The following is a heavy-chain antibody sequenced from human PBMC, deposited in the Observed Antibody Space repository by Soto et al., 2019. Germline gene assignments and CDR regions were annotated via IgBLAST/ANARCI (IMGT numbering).Heavy chain of an antibody. V-gene: IGHV3-11*06. CDR2: ISGKTGCT. D-gene: IGHD4-17*01. Sequence: QVQMVESGGGLVKPGGSLRLSCAASGFTFSDYYMIWIRQAPGQGLAWVSKISGKTGCTNYAYSVKGRFTISRDNANNSLYLKLTILRAEDTAVYYCARMGMTTVTTSIYNWVAPWSQGTLVTVAS. CDR3: ARMGMTTVTTSIYNWVAP. CDR1: GFTFSDYY. J-gene: IGHJ5*02.